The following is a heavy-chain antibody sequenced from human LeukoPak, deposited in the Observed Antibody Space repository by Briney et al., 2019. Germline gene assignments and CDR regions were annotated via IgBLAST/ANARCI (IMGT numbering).Heavy chain of an antibody. V-gene: IGHV3-9*01. CDR1: GFTFDDYA. Sequence: PGRSLRLSCAASGFTFDDYAMHWVRQAPGKGLEWVSGISWNSGSIGYADSVKGRFTISRDNAKNSLYLQMNSLRAEDTALYYCAKEFASSWPFFDYWAREPWSPSPQ. CDR3: AKEFASSWPFFDY. J-gene: IGHJ4*02. CDR2: ISWNSGSI. D-gene: IGHD6-13*01.